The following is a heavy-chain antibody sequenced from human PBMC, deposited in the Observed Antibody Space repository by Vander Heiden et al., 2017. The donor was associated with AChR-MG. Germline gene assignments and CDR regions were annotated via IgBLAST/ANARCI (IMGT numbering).Heavy chain of an antibody. V-gene: IGHV1-2*02. Sequence: QVQLVQSGAEVKKPGASVKVSCKASGYTFTGYYMHWVRQAPGQGLEWMGWINPNSGGTNYAQKFQGRVTMTRDTSISTAYMERSRMRSDDTAVYYCARDLRDIVLRGYATPGGMDVWGQGTTVTVSS. CDR2: INPNSGGT. J-gene: IGHJ6*02. CDR1: GYTFTGYY. CDR3: ARDLRDIVLRGYATPGGMDV. D-gene: IGHD2-8*01.